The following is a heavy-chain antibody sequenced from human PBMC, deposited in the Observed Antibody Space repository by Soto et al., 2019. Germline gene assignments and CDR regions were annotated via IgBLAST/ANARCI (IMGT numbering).Heavy chain of an antibody. CDR2: ISYDGSNQ. Sequence: QVQLVESGGGVVQPGMSLRLSCAASGFIFSTYGMHWVRQAPGKGLEWVAVISYDGSNQYYEDSVKGRFTISRDNSKTTLYLQMNSLRVEDTAVYYCAKSWSGSHGAFDMWGQGTMVTVSA. V-gene: IGHV3-30*18. CDR3: AKSWSGSHGAFDM. D-gene: IGHD2-8*02. CDR1: GFIFSTYG. J-gene: IGHJ3*02.